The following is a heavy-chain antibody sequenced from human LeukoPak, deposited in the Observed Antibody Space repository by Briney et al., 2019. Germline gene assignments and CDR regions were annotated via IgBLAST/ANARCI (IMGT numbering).Heavy chain of an antibody. CDR1: GGSISSSSYY. CDR2: IYYSGST. CDR3: ARLRDYGNWFDS. Sequence: SETLSLTCTVSGGSISSSSYYWGWIRQPPGKGLEWIGSIYYSGSTYYNPSLRSRFTVSVDTSKNRFSLKLSSVTAADTAVYFCARLRDYGNWFDSWGQGTLVTVSS. V-gene: IGHV4-39*01. D-gene: IGHD4-17*01. J-gene: IGHJ5*01.